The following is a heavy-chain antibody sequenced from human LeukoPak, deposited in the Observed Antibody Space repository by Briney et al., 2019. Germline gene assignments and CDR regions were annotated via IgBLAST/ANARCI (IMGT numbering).Heavy chain of an antibody. Sequence: GASVKVSCKASGGTFSSYAISWVRQAPGQGLEWMGGIIPIFGTANYAQKFQGRVTITADESTSTAYMELSSLRSEGTAVYYCARVGMDLGWFDPWGQGTLVTVSS. CDR1: GGTFSSYA. CDR2: IIPIFGTA. V-gene: IGHV1-69*13. D-gene: IGHD1-26*01. CDR3: ARVGMDLGWFDP. J-gene: IGHJ5*02.